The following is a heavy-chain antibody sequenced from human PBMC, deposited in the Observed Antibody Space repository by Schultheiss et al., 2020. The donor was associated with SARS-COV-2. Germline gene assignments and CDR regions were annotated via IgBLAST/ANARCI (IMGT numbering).Heavy chain of an antibody. CDR2: IYTSGST. CDR3: ARGRRRYSGSHRLGDH. D-gene: IGHD1-26*01. Sequence: SETLSLTCTVSGGSISSYYWSWIRQPAGKGLEWIGRIYTSGSTNYNPSLKSRVTMSVDTSKNQFSLKLSSVTAADTAVYYCARGRRRYSGSHRLGDHWGQGTLVTVSS. CDR1: GGSISSYY. V-gene: IGHV4-4*07. J-gene: IGHJ4*02.